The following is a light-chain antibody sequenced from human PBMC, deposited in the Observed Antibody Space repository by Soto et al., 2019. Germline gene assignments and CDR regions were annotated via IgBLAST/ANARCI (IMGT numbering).Light chain of an antibody. Sequence: QSALTQPASVSGSPGQSITISCTGTSSDVGNYNYVSWYQQHPGKAPKLMIFEVSDRPSGVSNRFSGSKSGNTASLTISGLQADDESDYYCSSYISSFSNVFGTGTKLTVL. CDR3: SSYISSFSNV. CDR1: SSDVGNYNY. V-gene: IGLV2-14*01. J-gene: IGLJ1*01. CDR2: EVS.